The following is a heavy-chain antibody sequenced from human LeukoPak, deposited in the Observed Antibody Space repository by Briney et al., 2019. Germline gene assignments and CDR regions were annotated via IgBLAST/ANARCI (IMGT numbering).Heavy chain of an antibody. Sequence: PSETLSLTCTVSGGSISSYYWSWIRQPPGKGLEWIGYIYYSGSTNYNPSLKSRVTISVDTSKNQFSLKLSSVTAADTAVYYCARHGLSYGSGSFDYWGQGTLVTVSS. J-gene: IGHJ4*02. CDR2: IYYSGST. V-gene: IGHV4-59*08. D-gene: IGHD3-10*01. CDR1: GGSISSYY. CDR3: ARHGLSYGSGSFDY.